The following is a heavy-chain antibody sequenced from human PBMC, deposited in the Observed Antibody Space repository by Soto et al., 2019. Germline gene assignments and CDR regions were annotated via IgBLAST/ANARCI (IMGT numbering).Heavy chain of an antibody. CDR1: GFSLSTYGVG. J-gene: IGHJ4*02. CDR3: AHRGDSGVITVFDY. Sequence: SGPTLVNPTQTLTVTCTFSGFSLSTYGVGEGWIRQSPGQAQQWLAFIFWNNNKHYNPLLESRLTVTRGTPDNQVVLTMTNMEPVDTGTYFCAHRGDSGVITVFDYWGQGIQVTVSS. CDR2: IFWNNNK. V-gene: IGHV2-5*01. D-gene: IGHD3-22*01.